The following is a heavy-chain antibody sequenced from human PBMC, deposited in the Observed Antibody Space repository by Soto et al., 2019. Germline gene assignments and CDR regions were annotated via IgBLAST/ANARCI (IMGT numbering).Heavy chain of an antibody. CDR3: ARQGPVGRTIFGVGTSGDDY. Sequence: QLQLQESGPGLVKPSETLSLTCTVSGGSISSSSYYWGWIRQPPGKGLEWIGSIYYSGSTYYNPSLKSRVTISVDTSKSQFSLKLSSVTAADTAVYYCARQGPVGRTIFGVGTSGDDYWGQGTLVTVSS. D-gene: IGHD3-3*01. CDR1: GGSISSSSYY. J-gene: IGHJ4*02. V-gene: IGHV4-39*01. CDR2: IYYSGST.